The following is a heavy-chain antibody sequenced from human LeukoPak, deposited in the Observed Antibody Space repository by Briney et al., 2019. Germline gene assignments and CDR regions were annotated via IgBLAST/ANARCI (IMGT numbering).Heavy chain of an antibody. D-gene: IGHD3-22*01. CDR2: IWYDGSNK. J-gene: IGHJ4*02. Sequence: GRSLRLSCAASGFTFSSYGMHWVRQAPGKGLEWVAVIWYDGSNKYYADSVKGRFTISRDNSKNTLYLQMNSLRAEDTAVYYRARGKVVMPVDYWGQGTLVTVSS. CDR1: GFTFSSYG. CDR3: ARGKVVMPVDY. V-gene: IGHV3-33*01.